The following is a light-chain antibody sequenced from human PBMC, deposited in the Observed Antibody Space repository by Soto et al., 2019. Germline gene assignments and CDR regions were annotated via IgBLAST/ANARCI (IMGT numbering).Light chain of an antibody. V-gene: IGKV3-11*01. Sequence: EIVLTQSPATLSLSPGERATLSCRASQIVSSYLAWYQQKPGQAPRLLIYDASNSATGIPARFTGSGSGTEFTLTICSLAPAACAVYYWQQSSSWPTYSFGQGTKLEIK. CDR2: DAS. J-gene: IGKJ2*01. CDR1: QIVSSY. CDR3: QQSSSWPTYS.